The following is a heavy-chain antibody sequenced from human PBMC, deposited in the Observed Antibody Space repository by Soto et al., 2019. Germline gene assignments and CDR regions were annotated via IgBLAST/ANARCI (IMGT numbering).Heavy chain of an antibody. CDR2: IYYTGST. J-gene: IGHJ3*02. CDR3: ARFEQWQGVDI. V-gene: IGHV4-31*03. D-gene: IGHD6-19*01. CDR1: GGSITSDSYY. Sequence: SETLSLTCTVSGGSITSDSYYWSWIRQYPGKGLEWIGYIYYTGSTYYNPSLKSRVGISVDTSENQFFLSLSSVTAADTAVYYCARFEQWQGVDIWGQGTMVTVSS.